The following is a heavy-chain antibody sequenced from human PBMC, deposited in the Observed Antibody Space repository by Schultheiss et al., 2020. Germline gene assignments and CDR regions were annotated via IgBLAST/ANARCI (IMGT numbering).Heavy chain of an antibody. J-gene: IGHJ4*02. CDR2: TYYRSKWFN. CDR3: TRGAFGDYDY. Sequence: SETLSLTCAISGDSVPSNSAAWNWIRQSPSRGLEWLGRTYYRSKWFNDYAVSVKSRITINPDTSKNQFSLQLNSVTAADTAVYYCTRGAFGDYDYWGQGTLVTVSS. V-gene: IGHV6-1*01. D-gene: IGHD3-16*01. CDR1: GDSVPSNSAA.